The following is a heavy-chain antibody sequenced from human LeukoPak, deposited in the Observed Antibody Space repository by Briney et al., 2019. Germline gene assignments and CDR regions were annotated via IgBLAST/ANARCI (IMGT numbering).Heavy chain of an antibody. CDR3: ARDYGDYTPTDAFDI. D-gene: IGHD4-17*01. CDR2: MNPNSGGT. CDR1: GYTFTGYY. J-gene: IGHJ3*02. Sequence: ASVKVSCRASGYTFTGYYMHWVRQAPGQGLEWMGWMNPNSGGTNYAQKFQGRVTMTRDTSISTAYMELSRLRSDDTAVYYCARDYGDYTPTDAFDIWGQGTMVTVSS. V-gene: IGHV1-2*02.